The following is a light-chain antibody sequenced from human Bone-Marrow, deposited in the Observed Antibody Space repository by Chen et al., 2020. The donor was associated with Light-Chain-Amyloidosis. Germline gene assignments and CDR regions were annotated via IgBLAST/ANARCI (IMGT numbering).Light chain of an antibody. CDR3: QRYGTSPHT. Sequence: EIALTQSPGNLFLPPGEGANLSCRASQTISSNYLTWYQQKLGQAPRLLIYGSSSRATCIPDMFTGSGSGTDFTLTINRLEPKDFAMYYCQRYGTSPHTVGGRTKVEIK. V-gene: IGKV3-20*01. CDR1: QTISSNY. CDR2: GSS. J-gene: IGKJ4*01.